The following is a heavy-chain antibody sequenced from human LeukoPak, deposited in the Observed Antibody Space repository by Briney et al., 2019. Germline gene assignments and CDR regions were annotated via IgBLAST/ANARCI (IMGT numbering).Heavy chain of an antibody. D-gene: IGHD6-19*01. Sequence: GASVKVSCKGSGYTFTDSAVHWVRQAPGQRLEWMAWINTDNGDTKHSQKFQGRVTITRDTSASTAYMELSSLGYEDTAVYFCASHPGIEVAGFDYWGQGTLVTVSS. CDR2: INTDNGDT. CDR3: ASHPGIEVAGFDY. CDR1: GYTFTDSA. V-gene: IGHV1-3*04. J-gene: IGHJ4*02.